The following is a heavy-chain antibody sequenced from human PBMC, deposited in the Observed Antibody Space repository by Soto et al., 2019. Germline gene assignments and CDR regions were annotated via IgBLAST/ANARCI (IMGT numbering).Heavy chain of an antibody. V-gene: IGHV3-30-3*01. CDR3: ARKKKRGVSLFDF. J-gene: IGHJ4*02. CDR1: GFTFSSYA. Sequence: QVQLVESGGGVVQPGRSLRLSCAASGFTFSSYALHWVRQATGKGLDCVGVISSDVNYKYYADSLNGRFTISTDTSQNTLSLQMTSLRADDTAVYNCARKKKRGVSLFDFWCQGTLVTVSS. D-gene: IGHD1-26*01. CDR2: ISSDVNYK.